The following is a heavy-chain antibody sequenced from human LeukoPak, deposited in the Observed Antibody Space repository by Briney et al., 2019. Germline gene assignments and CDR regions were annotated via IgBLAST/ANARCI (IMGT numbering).Heavy chain of an antibody. CDR2: IQNDGNNK. V-gene: IGHV3-30*02. J-gene: IGHJ4*02. Sequence: PGGSLRLSCAASGFTFSSNGIHWVRQAPGKGLEWVAFIQNDGNNKKYADSVKGRFTMSRDNSKNTLYLQMNSLTAEDTAVYYCARDWGTSSLYLVNWGQGTLVTVSS. D-gene: IGHD6-6*01. CDR1: GFTFSSNG. CDR3: ARDWGTSSLYLVN.